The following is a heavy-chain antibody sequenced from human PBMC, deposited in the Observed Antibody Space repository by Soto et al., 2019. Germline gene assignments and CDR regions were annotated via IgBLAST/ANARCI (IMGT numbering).Heavy chain of an antibody. V-gene: IGHV3-30*18. D-gene: IGHD3-9*01. CDR3: AKDVNYDILTGYGTSYYYYYGMDV. Sequence: GRSLRLSWAAFGVTFRNYGIRLISQAQSKGLEWVAVISYDGSNKYYADSVKGRFTISRDNSKNTLYLQMNSLRAEDTAVYYCAKDVNYDILTGYGTSYYYYYGMDVWGQGTTVTV. J-gene: IGHJ6*02. CDR2: ISYDGSNK. CDR1: GVTFRNYG.